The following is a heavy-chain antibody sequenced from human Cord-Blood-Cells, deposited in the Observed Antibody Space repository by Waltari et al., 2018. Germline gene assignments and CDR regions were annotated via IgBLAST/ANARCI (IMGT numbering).Heavy chain of an antibody. J-gene: IGHJ2*01. CDR3: ARGEADGSSSWYFDL. D-gene: IGHD6-6*01. V-gene: IGHV4-38-2*02. CDR2: IYHSGRT. CDR1: GYSISSGYS. Sequence: QVQLQESGPGLVKPSETLSLTCPVSGYSISSGYSWGWIRQPPGKGLEGIGSIYHSGRTYYNPSLKSRVTISVDTSKNQFSLKLSSVTAADTAVYYCARGEADGSSSWYFDLWGRGTLVTVSS.